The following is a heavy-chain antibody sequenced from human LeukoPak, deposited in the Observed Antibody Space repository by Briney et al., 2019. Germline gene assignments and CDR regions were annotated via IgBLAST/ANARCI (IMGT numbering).Heavy chain of an antibody. V-gene: IGHV3-30*18. J-gene: IGHJ6*04. Sequence: ERSLRLSCAASGFTFSSYGMHWVRQAPGKGLEWVAVISYDGSNKYYADSVKGRFTISRDNSKNTLYLQMNSLRAEDTAVYYCAKALHPSWRYYYGMDVWGKGTTVTVSS. D-gene: IGHD6-6*01. CDR2: ISYDGSNK. CDR3: AKALHPSWRYYYGMDV. CDR1: GFTFSSYG.